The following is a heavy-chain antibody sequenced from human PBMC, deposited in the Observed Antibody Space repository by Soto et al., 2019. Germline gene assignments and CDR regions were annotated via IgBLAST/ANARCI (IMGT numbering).Heavy chain of an antibody. J-gene: IGHJ4*02. CDR1: GGSFSDFA. Sequence: QVQLAQSGAEMTKPGSSVKVSCRASGGSFSDFAFSWVRQAPGQGLEWMGGIIPMFAATKYAQRLQDRVTITADEPTNTVYLALNSLTSEDTAIYYCARGAIVAVPAALSSYHDYTNYRFDSWGQGTLVTVSS. CDR2: IIPMFAAT. CDR3: ARGAIVAVPAALSSYHDYTNYRFDS. D-gene: IGHD2-15*01. V-gene: IGHV1-69*01.